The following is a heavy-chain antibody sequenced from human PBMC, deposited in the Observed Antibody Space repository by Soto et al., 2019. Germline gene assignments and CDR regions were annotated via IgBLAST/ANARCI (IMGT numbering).Heavy chain of an antibody. CDR2: IDPSDSYT. V-gene: IGHV5-10-1*01. D-gene: IGHD6-6*01. CDR1: GYSFTSYC. CDR3: ARHWPLGSSYYYGMDV. Sequence: VESLKISCKGAGYSFTSYCISWVRQMPGKGLEWMGRIDPSDSYTNYSPSFQGHVTISADKSISTAYLQWSSLKASDTAMYYCARHWPLGSSYYYGMDVWGQGTTVTVSS. J-gene: IGHJ6*02.